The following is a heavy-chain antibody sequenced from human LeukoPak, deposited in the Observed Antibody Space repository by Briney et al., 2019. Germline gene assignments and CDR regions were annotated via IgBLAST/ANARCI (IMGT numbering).Heavy chain of an antibody. Sequence: SETLSLTCAVYGGSFSGYYWSWIRQPPGKGLEWIGEINHSGSTNYNPSLKSRVTISVDTSKNQFSLKLSSVTAADTAVYYCARTYYYGSGSYSEYYFDYWGQGTLVTVSS. CDR1: GGSFSGYY. V-gene: IGHV4-34*01. D-gene: IGHD3-10*01. CDR2: INHSGST. CDR3: ARTYYYGSGSYSEYYFDY. J-gene: IGHJ4*02.